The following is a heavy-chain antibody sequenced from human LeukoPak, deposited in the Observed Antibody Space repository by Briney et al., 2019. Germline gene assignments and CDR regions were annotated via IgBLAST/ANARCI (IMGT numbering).Heavy chain of an antibody. CDR1: GGSISPISSSTYY. CDR3: ARQLPTAAAGTRGYFDY. Sequence: SETLSLTCTVSGGSISPISSSTYYWGWIRQAPGKGLEWIGSLFYGENTHYNPFLKSRATLSVDASNNQFSLKLTSVTAADAAVYFCARQLPTAAAGTRGYFDYWGQGTVVTVSS. V-gene: IGHV4-39*01. J-gene: IGHJ4*02. CDR2: LFYGENT. D-gene: IGHD6-13*01.